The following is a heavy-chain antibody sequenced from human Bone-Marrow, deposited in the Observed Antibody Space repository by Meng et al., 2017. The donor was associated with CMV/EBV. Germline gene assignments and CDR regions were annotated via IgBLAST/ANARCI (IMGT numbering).Heavy chain of an antibody. CDR2: ISSSSIYM. J-gene: IGHJ4*02. CDR3: AKDIGGGEEDY. V-gene: IGHV3-21*04. CDR1: GFTVSSNY. D-gene: IGHD3-10*01. Sequence: ESLKISCAASGFTVSSNYMSWVRQAPGKGLEWVSSISSSSIYMYYGDSVKGRFTISRDNAKNSLYLQMNSLRAEDTALYYCAKDIGGGEEDYWGQGTLVTVSS.